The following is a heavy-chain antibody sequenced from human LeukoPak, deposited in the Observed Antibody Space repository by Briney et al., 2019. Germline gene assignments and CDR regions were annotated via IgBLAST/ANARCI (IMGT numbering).Heavy chain of an antibody. CDR3: ARDEWLKLEYYYDSSGIDY. CDR2: ISAYNGNT. V-gene: IGHV1-18*01. Sequence: GASVKVSCKASGYTFTSYGISWVRQAPGQGLEWMGWISAYNGNTNYAQKLQGRVTMTTDTSTSTAYMELRSLRSDDTAVYYCARDEWLKLEYYYDSSGIDYWGQGTLVTVSS. CDR1: GYTFTSYG. D-gene: IGHD3-22*01. J-gene: IGHJ4*02.